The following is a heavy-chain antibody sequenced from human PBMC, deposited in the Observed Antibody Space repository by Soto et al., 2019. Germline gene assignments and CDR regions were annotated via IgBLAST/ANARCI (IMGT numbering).Heavy chain of an antibody. V-gene: IGHV1-69*01. D-gene: IGHD3-3*01. CDR2: ILPVFGMV. CDR1: RGTFNTSP. J-gene: IGHJ6*02. CDR3: VTPQLRGRQYDLRSPPTASLCQYGLGV. Sequence: QVQLAQSGAEVKKPGSSVRVSCQTSRGTFNTSPISWMRQAPGQGLEWLGDILPVFGMVNYAQQFQDRLNLTAEESTTSGCIEVSRLTPEDTTVYFGVTPQLRGRQYDLRSPPTASLCQYGLGVWGQGTTVIVSS.